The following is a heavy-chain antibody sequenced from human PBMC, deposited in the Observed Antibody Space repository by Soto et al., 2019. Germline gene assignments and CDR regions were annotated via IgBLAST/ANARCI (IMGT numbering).Heavy chain of an antibody. Sequence: SQTLSLTCAISGDSFSSNIVVWNWIRQSPSRGLEWLGRTYYRSKWYYEYAESVKSRIIINPDTSKNQLSLQLNSVTPEDTGVYYCARLVGNSWIDYWGQGTLVTVSS. J-gene: IGHJ4*02. CDR1: GDSFSSNIVV. CDR3: ARLVGNSWIDY. V-gene: IGHV6-1*01. CDR2: TYYRSKWYY. D-gene: IGHD6-13*01.